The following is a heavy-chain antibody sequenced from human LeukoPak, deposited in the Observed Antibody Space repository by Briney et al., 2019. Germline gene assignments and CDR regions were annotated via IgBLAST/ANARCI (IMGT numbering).Heavy chain of an antibody. J-gene: IGHJ4*02. CDR2: IYAGSGRNT. V-gene: IGHV3-53*05. D-gene: IGHD4-23*01. CDR3: ALNDGGNSPHFFDY. Sequence: PGGSLRLSCAASGFTVSTNYMTWVRQAPGKGLEWVSVIYAGSGRNTYYADSVKGRFTISRDTSKNTLYLQMNGLRPEDTAVYFCALNDGGNSPHFFDYWGQGTLVAVSS. CDR1: GFTVSTNY.